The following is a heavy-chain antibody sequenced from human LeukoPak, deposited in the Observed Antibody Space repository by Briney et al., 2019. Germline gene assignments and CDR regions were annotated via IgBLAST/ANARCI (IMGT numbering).Heavy chain of an antibody. CDR2: ISAYNGNK. Sequence: ASVKVSCQASGYTFPNYGINWVRPAPGQGLEWMGCISAYNGNKNYAQKLQGRVTMTTNTSTSTAYMELRSLRSDDTAVYYCPRGREIDIWGQGTMVTVSS. V-gene: IGHV1-18*04. CDR3: PRGREIDI. J-gene: IGHJ3*02. CDR1: GYTFPNYG. D-gene: IGHD1-26*01.